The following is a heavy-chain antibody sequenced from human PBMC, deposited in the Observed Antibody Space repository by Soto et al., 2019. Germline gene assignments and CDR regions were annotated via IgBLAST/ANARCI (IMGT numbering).Heavy chain of an antibody. CDR2: IKEDGSEI. Sequence: GGSLRLSCVASGFTFSRYWLTWVRQAPGKGLEWLANIKEDGSEIYYVDSVKGRFTTSRDNAKNSLYLQMNSLRAEDTAVYYCAKDMGGYCSSTSCRDYRPGYYYYGMDVWGQGTTVTVSS. D-gene: IGHD2-2*01. CDR3: AKDMGGYCSSTSCRDYRPGYYYYGMDV. CDR1: GFTFSRYW. V-gene: IGHV3-7*03. J-gene: IGHJ6*02.